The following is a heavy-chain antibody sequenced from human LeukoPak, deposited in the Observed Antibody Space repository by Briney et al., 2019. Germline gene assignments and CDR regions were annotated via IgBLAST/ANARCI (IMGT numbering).Heavy chain of an antibody. CDR2: IYYSGST. CDR1: GGSISSSSYY. Sequence: SETLSLTCTVSGGSISSSSYYWGWIRQPPGKGLEWIGSIYYSGSTYYNPSLKSRVTISVDTSKNQFSLKLSSVTAADTAVYYCASEYDYVWGSYRYDWGQGTLVTVSS. CDR3: ASEYDYVWGSYRYD. D-gene: IGHD3-16*02. V-gene: IGHV4-39*07. J-gene: IGHJ4*02.